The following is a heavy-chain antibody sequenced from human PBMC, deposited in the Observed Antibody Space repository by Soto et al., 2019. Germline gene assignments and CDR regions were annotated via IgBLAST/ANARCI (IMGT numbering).Heavy chain of an antibody. CDR3: AREGDDRHFFFDS. CDR1: GRSMISYY. Sequence: SETLSLTCNVSGRSMISYYWSWIRQPAGKGLEWIGRIYTGGNTNYNPSLKSRVTMSVDTSKSQFSLSLTSVTAADTAVYYCAREGDDRHFFFDSWGQGTLVTV. V-gene: IGHV4-4*07. D-gene: IGHD3-3*02. J-gene: IGHJ4*02. CDR2: IYTGGNT.